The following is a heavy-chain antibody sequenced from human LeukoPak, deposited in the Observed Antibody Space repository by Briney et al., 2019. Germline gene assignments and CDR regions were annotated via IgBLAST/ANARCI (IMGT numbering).Heavy chain of an antibody. D-gene: IGHD3-10*01. Sequence: ASVKVSCKASGYTFTSYGTSWVRQAPGQGLEWMGWISAYNGNTNYAQKLQGRVTMTTDTSTSTAYMELRSLRSDDTAVCYCARDGVYGSGSYWLTSYYYGMDVWGQGTTVTVSS. CDR2: ISAYNGNT. J-gene: IGHJ6*02. CDR3: ARDGVYGSGSYWLTSYYYGMDV. V-gene: IGHV1-18*01. CDR1: GYTFTSYG.